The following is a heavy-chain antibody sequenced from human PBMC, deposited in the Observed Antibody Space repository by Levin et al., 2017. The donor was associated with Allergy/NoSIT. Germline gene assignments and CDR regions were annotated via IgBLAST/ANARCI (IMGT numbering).Heavy chain of an antibody. CDR1: GFTFSSYA. CDR2: INENGGST. D-gene: IGHD4-17*01. J-gene: IGHJ4*02. Sequence: GESLKISCIASGFTFSSYAIHWVRQAPGKGLEYVSAINENGGSTYYVDSVRGRFTISRDNSKNTVYLQTSSLRTEDTAVYFCLKRWGGHGDYDYWGQGTLVSVSS. V-gene: IGHV3-64D*06. CDR3: LKRWGGHGDYDY.